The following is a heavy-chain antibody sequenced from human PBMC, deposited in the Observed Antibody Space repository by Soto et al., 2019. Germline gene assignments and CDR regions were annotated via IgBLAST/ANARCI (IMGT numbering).Heavy chain of an antibody. CDR2: IYNSGNT. J-gene: IGHJ4*02. CDR1: GGSISSYY. D-gene: IGHD3-9*01. V-gene: IGHV4-59*08. Sequence: SETLSLTCTVSGGSISSYYWSWIRQPPGKGLEWIGFIYNSGNTNYNPSLKSRVTISMDTSRNQFSLMLSSVAAADTAVYYCARHPGYYDILIGYTTYSFDYWGKGILGTGSS. CDR3: ARHPGYYDILIGYTTYSFDY.